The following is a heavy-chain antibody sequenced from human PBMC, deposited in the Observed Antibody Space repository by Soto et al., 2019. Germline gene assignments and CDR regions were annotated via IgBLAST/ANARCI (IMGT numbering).Heavy chain of an antibody. V-gene: IGHV1-58*01. CDR2: IVVGSGDT. D-gene: IGHD2-21*01. J-gene: IGHJ6*02. CDR1: GFTFTTSA. Sequence: QMQLVQSGPEVKKPGTSVKVSCKASGFTFTTSAVHWVRQARGQRLEWIGWIVVGSGDTNYAQRLQERVTITRDMSTSSADVEMSSMRAEDTAEYYCAAISRTLSTNTNCSPFDNYYDLDIGSPGTTVTVSS. CDR3: AAISRTLSTNTNCSPFDNYYDLDI.